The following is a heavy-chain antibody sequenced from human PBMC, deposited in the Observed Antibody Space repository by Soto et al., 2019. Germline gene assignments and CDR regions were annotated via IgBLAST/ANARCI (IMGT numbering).Heavy chain of an antibody. J-gene: IGHJ5*02. CDR1: CVPISGSS. V-gene: IGHV4-59*01. D-gene: IGHD6-19*01. Sequence: ASDTLSLTCPVSCVPISGSSWSLIRATTGKGLEWIGYIYYTGGTKYNPSLKGRVTISVDASKSQLSLRLSSVTVADTAVYYCVRGSLYNFDSSGTELWFDPWGQGALVTVSS. CDR2: IYYTGGT. CDR3: VRGSLYNFDSSGTELWFDP.